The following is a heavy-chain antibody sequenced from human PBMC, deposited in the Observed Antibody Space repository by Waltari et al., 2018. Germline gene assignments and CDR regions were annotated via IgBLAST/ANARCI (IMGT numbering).Heavy chain of an antibody. V-gene: IGHV4-39*07. CDR3: ARGDYVHWYFDL. J-gene: IGHJ2*01. D-gene: IGHD4-17*01. CDR1: GGSISSSSYY. Sequence: QLQLQESGPGLVKPSETLSLTCTVSGGSISSSSYYWGWIRQPPGKGLEWIGSIYYSGSTYYNPSLKSRVTISVDTSKNQFSLKLSSVTAAGTAVYYCARGDYVHWYFDLWGRGTLVTVSS. CDR2: IYYSGST.